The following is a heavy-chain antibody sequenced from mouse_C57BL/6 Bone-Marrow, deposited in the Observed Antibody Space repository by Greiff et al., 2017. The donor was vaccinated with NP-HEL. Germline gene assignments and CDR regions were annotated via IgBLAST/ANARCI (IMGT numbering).Heavy chain of an antibody. D-gene: IGHD2-4*01. V-gene: IGHV1-75*01. Sequence: QVHVKQSGPELVKPGASVKISCKASGYTFTDYYINWVKQRPGQGLEWIGWIFPGSGSTYYNEKFKGKATLTVDKSSSTAYMLLSSLTSEDSAVYFCARYDYDGAWFAYWGQGTLVTVSA. CDR1: GYTFTDYY. CDR3: ARYDYDGAWFAY. CDR2: IFPGSGST. J-gene: IGHJ3*01.